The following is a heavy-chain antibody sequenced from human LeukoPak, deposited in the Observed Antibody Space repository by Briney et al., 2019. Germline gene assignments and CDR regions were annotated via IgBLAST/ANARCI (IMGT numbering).Heavy chain of an antibody. CDR3: ARDTTMVRGVKFDY. V-gene: IGHV4-34*01. Sequence: PSETLSLXCAVYGGSFSGYYWSWSRRPPGKGLEWIGEINHSGSTNYNPSLKSRVTISVDTSKNQFSLKLSSVTAADTAVYYCARDTTMVRGVKFDYWGQGTLVTVSS. J-gene: IGHJ4*02. CDR1: GGSFSGYY. CDR2: INHSGST. D-gene: IGHD3-10*01.